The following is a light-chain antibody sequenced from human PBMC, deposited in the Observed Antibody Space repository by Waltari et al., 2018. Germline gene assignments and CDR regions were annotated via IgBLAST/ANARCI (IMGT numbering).Light chain of an antibody. Sequence: DIQMTQSPSTLPASVGDRVTITCRASQSISSWLAWYQQKPGKAPKLLIYNASSLESGVPSRFSGSGSGTEFTLTISSLQPDDFATYYCQQYNSAPWTFGQGTKVEIK. CDR2: NAS. CDR3: QQYNSAPWT. V-gene: IGKV1-5*03. CDR1: QSISSW. J-gene: IGKJ1*01.